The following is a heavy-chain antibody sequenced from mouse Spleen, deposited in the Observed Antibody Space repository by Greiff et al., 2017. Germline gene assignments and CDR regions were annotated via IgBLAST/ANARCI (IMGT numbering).Heavy chain of an antibody. V-gene: IGHV1-64*01. CDR3: ARFLLRDYAMDY. CDR2: IHPNSGST. D-gene: IGHD1-1*01. CDR1: GYTFTSYW. J-gene: IGHJ4*01. Sequence: QVQLKQPGAELVKPGASVKLSCKASGYTFTSYWMHWVKQRPGQGLEWIGMIHPNSGSTNYNEKFKSKATLTVDKSSSTAYMQLSSLTSEDSAVYYCARFLLRDYAMDYWGQGTSVTVSS.